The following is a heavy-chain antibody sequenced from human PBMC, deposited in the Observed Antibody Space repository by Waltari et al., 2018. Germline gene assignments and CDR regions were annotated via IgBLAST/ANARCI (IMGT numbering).Heavy chain of an antibody. V-gene: IGHV3-7*01. Sequence: EVQMVESGGGLVQPGGSLRLSCAASGFTFSRYWMTWVRQAPGKGLEWVANIKQDGSENYYVDSVKGRFTISRDNAKNSLYLQMNSLRVEDTAVYYCAREWGVMVGTAGFYFDYWGQGALVTVSS. J-gene: IGHJ4*02. CDR2: IKQDGSEN. CDR3: AREWGVMVGTAGFYFDY. CDR1: GFTFSRYW. D-gene: IGHD2-15*01.